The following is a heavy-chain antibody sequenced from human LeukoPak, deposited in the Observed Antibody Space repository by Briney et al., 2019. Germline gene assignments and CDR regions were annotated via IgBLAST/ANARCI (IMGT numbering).Heavy chain of an antibody. CDR2: IKQDGSEK. J-gene: IGHJ4*02. Sequence: GGSLRLSCAASGFTFSSYWMSWVRQAPGKGLEWVANIKQDGSEKYYVDSVKGRFTISRDNAKNSLYLQMNSLRAEDTAVYYCARPTTGGVWKWVYWGQGTLVTVSS. V-gene: IGHV3-7*01. D-gene: IGHD2-8*02. CDR3: ARPTTGGVWKWVY. CDR1: GFTFSSYW.